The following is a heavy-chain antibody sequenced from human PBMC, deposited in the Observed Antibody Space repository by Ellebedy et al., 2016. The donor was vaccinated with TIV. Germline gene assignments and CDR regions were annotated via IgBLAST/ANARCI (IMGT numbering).Heavy chain of an antibody. Sequence: GGSLRLXXAASGFTFDDYAMHWVRQAPGKGLEWVSGISWNSGSIGYADSVKGRFTISRDNSKNTLYLQMNSLRAEDTAVYYCARGVAAHYYYMDVWGKGTTVTVSS. CDR1: GFTFDDYA. V-gene: IGHV3-9*01. D-gene: IGHD6-6*01. CDR2: ISWNSGSI. CDR3: ARGVAAHYYYMDV. J-gene: IGHJ6*03.